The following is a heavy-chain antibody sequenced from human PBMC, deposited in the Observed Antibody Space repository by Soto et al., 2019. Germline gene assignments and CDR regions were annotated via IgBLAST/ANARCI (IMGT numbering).Heavy chain of an antibody. CDR2: IWYDGSNK. J-gene: IGHJ4*02. Sequence: PGGSLRLSCAASGFTFSSYGMHWVRQAPGKGLEWVAVIWYDGSNKYYADSVKGRFTISRDNSKNTLYLQMNSLRAEDTAVYYCARDLGLVVVPAAMLVLDYWGQGTLVTVSS. V-gene: IGHV3-33*01. CDR1: GFTFSSYG. D-gene: IGHD2-2*01. CDR3: ARDLGLVVVPAAMLVLDY.